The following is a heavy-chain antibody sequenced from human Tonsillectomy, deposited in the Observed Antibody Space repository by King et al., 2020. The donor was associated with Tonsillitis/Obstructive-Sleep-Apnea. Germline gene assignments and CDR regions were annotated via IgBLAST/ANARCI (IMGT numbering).Heavy chain of an antibody. J-gene: IGHJ6*02. CDR1: GFTFSSYG. CDR3: AKDLGTKDFDYYYGMDV. D-gene: IGHD6-13*01. V-gene: IGHV3-30*18. CDR2: ISYDGSNK. Sequence: VQLVESGGGVVQPGRSLRLSCAASGFTFSSYGMHWVRQAPGKGLEWVAVISYDGSNKYYADSVKGRFTISRDNSKNTLYLQMNSLRAEDTAVYYCAKDLGTKDFDYYYGMDVCGHGTPVTVSS.